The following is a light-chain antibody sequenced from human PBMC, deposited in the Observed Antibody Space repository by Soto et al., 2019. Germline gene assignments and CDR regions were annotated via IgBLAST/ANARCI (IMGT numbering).Light chain of an antibody. Sequence: QSALTQPPSASGSPGQSFTISCTGTSSDVGGYNYVSWYQQHPGKAPKLMIYEVSKRPSGVPDRFSGSKSGNTASLTVSGLQAEDEADYYCSSYAGSNKRVFGTGTKLTVL. CDR2: EVS. CDR1: SSDVGGYNY. V-gene: IGLV2-8*01. J-gene: IGLJ1*01. CDR3: SSYAGSNKRV.